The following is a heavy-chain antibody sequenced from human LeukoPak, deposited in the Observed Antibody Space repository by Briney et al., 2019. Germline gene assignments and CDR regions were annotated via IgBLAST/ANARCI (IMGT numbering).Heavy chain of an antibody. Sequence: AGGSLRLSCAASGFTFSGYDMNWVRQAPGKGLEWVSSISGSSSYIYYADSMKGRFTISRDNGKNSLYLQMNSLRAEDTAVYFCARGSSNVAARNNWFDPWGQGTLVTVSS. CDR3: ARGSSNVAARNNWFDP. J-gene: IGHJ5*02. CDR2: ISGSSSYI. V-gene: IGHV3-21*01. D-gene: IGHD6-6*01. CDR1: GFTFSGYD.